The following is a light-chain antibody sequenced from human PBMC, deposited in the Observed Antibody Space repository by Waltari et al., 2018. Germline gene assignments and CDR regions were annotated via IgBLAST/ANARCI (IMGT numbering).Light chain of an antibody. CDR2: ATS. CDR3: HQYGNSPKT. Sequence: DTVLTQSPGTLSLSPGEKATLSCRASQTVGTNYLAWYQQKPGQAPRLLIFATSTRATGVTARFSGSGSGTDFTLTISSLGPEDFAVYYCHQYGNSPKTFGQGTKVEIK. CDR1: QTVGTNY. J-gene: IGKJ1*01. V-gene: IGKV3-20*01.